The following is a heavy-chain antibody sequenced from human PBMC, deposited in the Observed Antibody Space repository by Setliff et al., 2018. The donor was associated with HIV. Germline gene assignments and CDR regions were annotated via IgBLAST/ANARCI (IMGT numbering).Heavy chain of an antibody. CDR3: ATSTSRFFWNGFYQGGFGSRNSHSFKN. CDR2: MHPKSGAT. V-gene: IGHV1-2*02. Sequence: ASVKVSCKTSGYTFTASYLHWVRQAPGQGLQWMGWMHPKSGATKYAQKFRDRVTLTGDTSISTASMELSSLKSDDTATYYCATSTSRFFWNGFYQGGFGSRNSHSFKNWGQGTLVTVSS. D-gene: IGHD3-3*01. CDR1: GYTFTASY. J-gene: IGHJ4*02.